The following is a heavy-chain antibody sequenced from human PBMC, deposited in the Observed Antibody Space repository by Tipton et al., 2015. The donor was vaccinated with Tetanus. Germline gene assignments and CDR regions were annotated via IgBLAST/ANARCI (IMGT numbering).Heavy chain of an antibody. CDR2: ILYGKST. J-gene: IGHJ4*02. Sequence: LRLSCTVFGGSVSSGSYYWSWVRQAPGKGLEYIGYILYGKSTHYNPSLKSRLSMSADPAKNQFSLRLTSVTAADTAVYYCARIPDYWSGYFDFWGEGTLVTVSS. CDR1: GGSVSSGSYY. V-gene: IGHV4-61*01. D-gene: IGHD3-3*01. CDR3: ARIPDYWSGYFDF.